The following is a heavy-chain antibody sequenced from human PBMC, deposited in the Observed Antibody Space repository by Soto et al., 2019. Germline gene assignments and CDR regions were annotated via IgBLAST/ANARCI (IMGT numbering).Heavy chain of an antibody. V-gene: IGHV3-30-3*01. Sequence: PGGSLRLSCAASGFTFSSYAMHWVRQAPGKGLEWVAVISYDGSNKYYADSVKGRFTISRDNSKNTLYLQMNSLRAEDTAVYYCARGESYYDSSGLLDYGMDVWGQGTTVTVSS. D-gene: IGHD3-22*01. CDR3: ARGESYYDSSGLLDYGMDV. J-gene: IGHJ6*02. CDR1: GFTFSSYA. CDR2: ISYDGSNK.